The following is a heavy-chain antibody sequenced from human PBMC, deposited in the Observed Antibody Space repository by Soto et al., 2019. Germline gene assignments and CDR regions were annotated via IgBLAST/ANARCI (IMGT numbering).Heavy chain of an antibody. V-gene: IGHV4-59*01. CDR2: IFYSGST. CDR1: GCSISSYH. J-gene: IGHJ3*02. Sequence: SETLSLTFTVSGCSISSYHWSWIRQPPGKGLEWFGSIFYSGSTNYNPSLKSRVTISVDTSKNQFSLKLRSVTDADTAVYYCARTHCSSTSCYRGHDAFDIWGQGTMVTVSS. CDR3: ARTHCSSTSCYRGHDAFDI. D-gene: IGHD2-2*01.